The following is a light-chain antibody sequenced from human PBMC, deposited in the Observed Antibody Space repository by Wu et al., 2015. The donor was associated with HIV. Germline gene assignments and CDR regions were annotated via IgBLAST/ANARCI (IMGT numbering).Light chain of an antibody. Sequence: AIQLTQSPSSLSASIGDRVNISCRASQDIFTYLAWYQQTPGKPPRVLIYDASTLQSGVSSRFSGSGSGTDFTLTISGPQREDFATYICQQLNSFPLTFGKGSRL. J-gene: IGKJ5*01. CDR2: DAS. CDR1: QDIFTY. V-gene: IGKV1-13*02. CDR3: QQLNSFPLT.